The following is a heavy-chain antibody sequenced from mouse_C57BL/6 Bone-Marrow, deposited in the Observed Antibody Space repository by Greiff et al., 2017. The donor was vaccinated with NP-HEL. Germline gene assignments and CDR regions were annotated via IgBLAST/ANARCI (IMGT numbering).Heavy chain of an antibody. D-gene: IGHD2-4*01. Sequence: QVQLQQPGAELVKPGASVKLSCKASGYTFTSYWMHWVKQRPGQGLEWIGMIHPNSGSTNYNEKFKSKATLTVDKSSSTAYMQLRSLTSEDSAVYYCARRDYDGFAYWGQGTLVTVSA. CDR1: GYTFTSYW. J-gene: IGHJ3*01. CDR3: ARRDYDGFAY. V-gene: IGHV1-64*01. CDR2: IHPNSGST.